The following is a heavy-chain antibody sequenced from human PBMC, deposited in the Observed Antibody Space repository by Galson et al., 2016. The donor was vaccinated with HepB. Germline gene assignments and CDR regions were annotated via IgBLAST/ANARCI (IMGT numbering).Heavy chain of an antibody. Sequence: SVKVSCKASGFTFSNSALQWVRQPRGQRPEWIGWIVVDSGNTDYAQTFQERVTISRDKSTGTVFMELSNLRFDDTAVYYCAARRMNRGYYGMYVWGQGTTVTVS. CDR3: AARRMNRGYYGMYV. CDR1: GFTFSNSA. D-gene: IGHD1/OR15-1a*01. CDR2: IVVDSGNT. V-gene: IGHV1-58*01. J-gene: IGHJ6*02.